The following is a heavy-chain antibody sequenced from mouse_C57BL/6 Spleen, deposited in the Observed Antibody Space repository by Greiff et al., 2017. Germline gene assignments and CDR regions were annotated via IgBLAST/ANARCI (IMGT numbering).Heavy chain of an antibody. J-gene: IGHJ4*01. D-gene: IGHD4-1*01. Sequence: VQLQQSGAELVKPGASVKISCKASGYAFSSYWMNWVKQRPGKGLEWIGQIYPGDGDTNYNGKFKGKATLTADKSSSTAYMQLSSLTSEDSAVYFCARSGPHYYAMDYWGQGTSVTVSS. CDR2: IYPGDGDT. CDR3: ARSGPHYYAMDY. CDR1: GYAFSSYW. V-gene: IGHV1-80*01.